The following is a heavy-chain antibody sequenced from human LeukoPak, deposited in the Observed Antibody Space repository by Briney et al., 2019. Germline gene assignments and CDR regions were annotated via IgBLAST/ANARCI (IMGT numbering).Heavy chain of an antibody. CDR2: ISYDGSNK. D-gene: IGHD2-2*02. CDR3: ARALIPSDDLDY. Sequence: GGSLRLSCAAFGFTFSSYAMHWVRQAPGKGLEWVAVISYDGSNKYYADSVKGRFTISRDNSKNTLYLQMNSLRAEDTAVYYCARALIPSDDLDYWGQGTLVTVSS. CDR1: GFTFSSYA. V-gene: IGHV3-30*04. J-gene: IGHJ4*02.